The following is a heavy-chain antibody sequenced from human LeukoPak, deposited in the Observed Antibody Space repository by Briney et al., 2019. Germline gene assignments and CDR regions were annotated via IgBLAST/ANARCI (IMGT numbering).Heavy chain of an antibody. CDR3: ARGVNYYGSLPRDNYFDY. D-gene: IGHD3-10*01. CDR2: INHSGST. J-gene: IGHJ4*02. Sequence: PSETLSLTCAVYGGSFSVYYWSWIRQPPGKGLEWIGEINHSGSTNYNPSLKSRVTISVDTSKNQFSLKLSSVTAADTAVYYCARGVNYYGSLPRDNYFDYWGQGTLVTVSS. CDR1: GGSFSVYY. V-gene: IGHV4-34*01.